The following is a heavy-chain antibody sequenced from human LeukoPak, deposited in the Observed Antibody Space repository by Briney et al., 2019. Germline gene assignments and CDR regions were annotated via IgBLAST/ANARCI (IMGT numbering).Heavy chain of an antibody. Sequence: KPSETLSLTCTVSGGSISNSSYYWGWIRQPPGKGLEWIGGILYSGSTYYNPSLKSRVTISVDTSKNQFSLKLSSVTAADTAVYFCARDYYYDSSGYYYGEYFDYWGQGTLVTVSS. CDR1: GGSISNSSYY. V-gene: IGHV4-39*07. CDR3: ARDYYYDSSGYYYGEYFDY. J-gene: IGHJ4*02. D-gene: IGHD3-22*01. CDR2: ILYSGST.